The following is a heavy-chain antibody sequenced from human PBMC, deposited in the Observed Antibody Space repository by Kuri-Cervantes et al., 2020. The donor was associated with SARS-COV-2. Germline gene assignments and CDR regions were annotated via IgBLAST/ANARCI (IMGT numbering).Heavy chain of an antibody. CDR2: INPNSGGT. J-gene: IGHJ4*02. D-gene: IGHD3-10*01. V-gene: IGHV1-2*02. Sequence: ASVKVSCKASGYTFTGYYMHWVRQAPGKGLEWMGWINPNSGGTNYTQRFQSRVTMTRDTSISTAYMELSRLRSDDTAVYYCASSDRLGEGLRDPLYREGVIQVWGQGTLVTVSS. CDR3: ASSDRLGEGLRDPLYREGVIQV. CDR1: GYTFTGYY.